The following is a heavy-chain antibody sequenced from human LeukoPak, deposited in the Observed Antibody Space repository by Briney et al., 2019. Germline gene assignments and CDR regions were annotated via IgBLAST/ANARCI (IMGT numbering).Heavy chain of an antibody. CDR2: ISSSSSYI. Sequence: GGSLRLSCAASGFTFSSYSMNWVRQAPGKGLEWVSSISSSSSYIYYADSVKGRFTISRDNAKNSLYLQMNSLRAEDTAVYYCARVNARITMIVVVTPYYGMDVWGQGTTVTVSS. CDR1: GFTFSSYS. J-gene: IGHJ6*02. D-gene: IGHD3-22*01. V-gene: IGHV3-21*01. CDR3: ARVNARITMIVVVTPYYGMDV.